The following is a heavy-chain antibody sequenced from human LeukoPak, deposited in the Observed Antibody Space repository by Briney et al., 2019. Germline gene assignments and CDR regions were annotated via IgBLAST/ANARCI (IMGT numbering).Heavy chain of an antibody. CDR1: GFTFSSYA. J-gene: IGHJ6*02. Sequence: PGGSLRVSCVASGFTFSSYAMSWVRQAPGKGLEWVSVISDGGGSTYYADSVKGRFTVSRDNSKNTLYVQMNSLRAEDTAVYYCAKDIVVVVAATLPYYYYGMDVWGQGTTVTVSS. V-gene: IGHV3-23*01. CDR3: AKDIVVVVAATLPYYYYGMDV. D-gene: IGHD2-15*01. CDR2: ISDGGGST.